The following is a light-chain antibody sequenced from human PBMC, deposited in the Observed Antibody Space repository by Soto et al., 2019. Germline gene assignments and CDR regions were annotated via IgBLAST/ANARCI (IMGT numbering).Light chain of an antibody. CDR1: QSVSSD. V-gene: IGKV3D-15*01. CDR3: QQYNRWWT. J-gene: IGKJ1*01. Sequence: EIVMTQSPATLSVSPGERATLSCRASQSVSSDLAWYQQKPGQAPRLLIYGASTRATGIPASFSGSGYGTDFTLTISSLQSEDFAVYYCQQYNRWWTFGQETKVEIK. CDR2: GAS.